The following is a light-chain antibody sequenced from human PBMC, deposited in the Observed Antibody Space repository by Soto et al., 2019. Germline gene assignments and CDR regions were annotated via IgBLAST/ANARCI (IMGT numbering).Light chain of an antibody. CDR1: QSISSW. V-gene: IGKV1-5*01. J-gene: IGKJ1*01. CDR2: AAS. Sequence: DIQMTQSPSTLSASVGDRVTITCRASQSISSWLAWYQQKLGKAPKRLIYAASSLQSGVPSRFSGSGSGTEFTLTISSLQPEDFATYYCLQHNSYPWTFGQGTKV. CDR3: LQHNSYPWT.